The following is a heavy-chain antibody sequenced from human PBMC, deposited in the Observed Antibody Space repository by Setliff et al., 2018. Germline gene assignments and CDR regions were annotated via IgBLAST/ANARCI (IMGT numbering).Heavy chain of an antibody. V-gene: IGHV1-18*01. D-gene: IGHD3-3*01. CDR2: ITNYNGKT. Sequence: ASVKVSCKTSGFNFITYGFSWVRQAPGQGLEWMGWITNYNGKTDYAQKFQDRVILTTDTSTNTAYMELRNLRPDDKAIYYCATRAPVTFSGVVTTVWGQGSLVTVSS. J-gene: IGHJ4*02. CDR3: ATRAPVTFSGVVTTV. CDR1: GFNFITYG.